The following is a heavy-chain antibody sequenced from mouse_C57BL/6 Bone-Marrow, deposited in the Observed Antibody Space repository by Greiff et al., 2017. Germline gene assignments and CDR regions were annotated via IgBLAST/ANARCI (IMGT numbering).Heavy chain of an antibody. CDR1: GFNFNDYY. J-gene: IGHJ2*01. CDR3: ASYDGDPIFDG. V-gene: IGHV14-2*01. Sequence: EVKLQESGAELVKPGASVKLSCTASGFNFNDYYMHWVKQRTGQGLEWIGRIDPEDGETKYAPKFQGKATLTVDTSSSTAYMQLSSLTSEDTAVYYCASYDGDPIFDGWGQGTTLTVSS. D-gene: IGHD2-3*01. CDR2: IDPEDGET.